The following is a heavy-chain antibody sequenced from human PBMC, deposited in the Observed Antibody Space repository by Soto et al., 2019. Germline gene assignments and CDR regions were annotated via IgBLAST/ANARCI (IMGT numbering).Heavy chain of an antibody. CDR3: ATFKVGTFGDPC. V-gene: IGHV4-39*01. CDR2: ICNRGNI. J-gene: IGHJ4*02. D-gene: IGHD4-17*01. Sequence: QLQLQESGPGLVKPSETLSLTCTVSGGSISSDTDCWGWIRQPPGMGLEWLGTICNRGNIYYNPYLKTRVTVSLDASQDQFSLQVSAVTAADTSIYFCATFKVGTFGDPCGGQGNLVAVSS. CDR1: GGSISSDTDC.